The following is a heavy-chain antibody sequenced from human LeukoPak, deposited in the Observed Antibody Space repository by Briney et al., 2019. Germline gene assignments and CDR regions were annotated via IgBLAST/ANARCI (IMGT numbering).Heavy chain of an antibody. CDR2: IHSGGTT. CDR3: ARERRYCSGDNCYSGLDY. V-gene: IGHV3-53*01. D-gene: IGHD2-15*01. J-gene: IGHJ4*02. CDR1: GFTVSSNY. Sequence: GGSLRLSCAVSGFTVSSNYMSWVRQAPGKRLEWVSLIHSGGTTDYADSVKDRFSISRDYSKNTVNLQINSLRAEDTAVYYCARERRYCSGDNCYSGLDYWGQGTQVTVSS.